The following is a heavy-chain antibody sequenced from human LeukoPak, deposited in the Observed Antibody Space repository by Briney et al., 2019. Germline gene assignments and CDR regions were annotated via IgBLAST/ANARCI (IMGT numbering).Heavy chain of an antibody. Sequence: KPSETLSLTCTVSGGSISSYYWSGIRQPPGKGLEWIGYIYYSGSTNYNPSLKSRVTISVDTSKNQFSLKLSSVTAADTAVYYCARALGYCSSTSCYGMDVWGQGTTVTVSS. V-gene: IGHV4-59*01. CDR2: IYYSGST. J-gene: IGHJ6*02. D-gene: IGHD2-2*01. CDR1: GGSISSYY. CDR3: ARALGYCSSTSCYGMDV.